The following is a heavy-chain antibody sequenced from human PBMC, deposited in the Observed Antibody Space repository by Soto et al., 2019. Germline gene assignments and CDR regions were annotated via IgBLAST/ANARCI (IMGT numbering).Heavy chain of an antibody. V-gene: IGHV3-74*01. CDR1: EFTLSSYW. Sequence: EVQLVESGGGSVQPGESLRLSCAASEFTLSSYWMHWVRQAPGKGLVWVSRIIGDGSGANYADSVKGRFTISRDNAKNTLYLQINSLRAEDTAVYYCARDRVHGSGSLDYWGQGILVTVSS. J-gene: IGHJ4*02. CDR2: IIGDGSGA. D-gene: IGHD3-10*01. CDR3: ARDRVHGSGSLDY.